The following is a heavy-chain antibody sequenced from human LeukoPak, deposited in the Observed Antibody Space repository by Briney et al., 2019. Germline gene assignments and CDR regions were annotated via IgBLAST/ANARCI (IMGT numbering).Heavy chain of an antibody. Sequence: SETLSLTCAVYGGSFSGYYWSWIRQPPGKGLEWIGEINHSGSTNYNPSLKSRVTISVDTSKNQFSLKLSSVTAADTAGYYCARSLSYYYYYMDVWGKGTTVTVSS. CDR2: INHSGST. D-gene: IGHD2/OR15-2a*01. J-gene: IGHJ6*03. CDR1: GGSFSGYY. V-gene: IGHV4-34*01. CDR3: ARSLSYYYYYMDV.